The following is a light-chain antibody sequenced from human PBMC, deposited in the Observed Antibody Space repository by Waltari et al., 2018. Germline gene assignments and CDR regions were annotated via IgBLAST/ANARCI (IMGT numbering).Light chain of an antibody. CDR2: VNSDGSH. V-gene: IGLV4-69*01. J-gene: IGLJ3*02. CDR3: QTGGHGTWV. CDR1: SGHSSNV. Sequence: QLVLTQSPSASASLGASVKLTCTLSSGHSSNVIAWLQQQPAKGPRYLMKVNSDGSHSKGEKIPDRFSGSSSGAEHYLTISSLQSEDEADYYCQTGGHGTWVFGGGTKLTVL.